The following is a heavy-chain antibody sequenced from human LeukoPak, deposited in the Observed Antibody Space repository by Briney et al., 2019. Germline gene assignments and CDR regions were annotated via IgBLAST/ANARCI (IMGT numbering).Heavy chain of an antibody. CDR3: ARNLRDWFDP. V-gene: IGHV4-34*01. J-gene: IGHJ5*02. CDR2: INHSGST. Sequence: SETLSLTCAVYGGSFSGYYWSWIRQPPRKGLEWIGEINHSGSTNYNPSLKSRVTISVDTSKNQFSLKLSSVTAADTAVYYCARNLRDWFDPWGQGTLVTVSS. CDR1: GGSFSGYY.